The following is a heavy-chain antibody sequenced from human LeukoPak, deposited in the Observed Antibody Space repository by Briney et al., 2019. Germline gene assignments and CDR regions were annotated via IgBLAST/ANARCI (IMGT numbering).Heavy chain of an antibody. J-gene: IGHJ4*02. CDR1: GGSISSSSYS. Sequence: PSETLSLTCTVSGGSISSSSYSWGWIRQPPGKGLEWIGSIYYSGSTYYNPSLKSRVTISVDTSKNQFSLKLSSVTAADTAVYYCASRKGVLRFLEWYSKQYYFDYWGQGTLVTVSS. CDR2: IYYSGST. CDR3: ASRKGVLRFLEWYSKQYYFDY. V-gene: IGHV4-39*01. D-gene: IGHD3-3*01.